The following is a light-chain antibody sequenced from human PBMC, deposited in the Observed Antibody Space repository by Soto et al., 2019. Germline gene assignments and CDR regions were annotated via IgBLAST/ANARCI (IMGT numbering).Light chain of an antibody. CDR3: QHYDDLLT. CDR2: DVS. V-gene: IGKV1-33*01. Sequence: DIQMTQSPSSLSASAGDRVIITCQASQDLRNHLNWYQQNPGKAPKLLIYDVSNLATGVRPRFSGGGSGTYFTLNISSLQTAEIATYYGQHYDDLLTFGGGTKVEIK. CDR1: QDLRNH. J-gene: IGKJ4*01.